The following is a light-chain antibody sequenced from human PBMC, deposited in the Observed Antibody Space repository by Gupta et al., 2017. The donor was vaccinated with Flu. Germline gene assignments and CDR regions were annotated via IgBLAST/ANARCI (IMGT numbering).Light chain of an antibody. CDR1: QSIGEY. Sequence: EVVLTQSPATLSLSPGEGATLSCRASQSIGEYLAWYQQKPGHAPRLLIYNASNRATGITARCSGSGDGTDCTLTISSGEPEDFEVYYCQQRCNGHPRITFGHGTKVDVK. V-gene: IGKV3-11*01. CDR2: NAS. CDR3: QQRCNGHPRIT. J-gene: IGKJ3*01.